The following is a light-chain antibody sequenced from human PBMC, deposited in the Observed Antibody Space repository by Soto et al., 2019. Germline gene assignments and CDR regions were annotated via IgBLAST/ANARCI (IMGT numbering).Light chain of an antibody. Sequence: EIVMTQSPATLSVSPGERATLSCRASQSVSSNLAWYQQKPGQAPRLLIYGASSRATGIPDRFSGSGSGTDFTLTISRLEPEDFAVYSCQQYGSPPLTFGKGPKVDIK. CDR2: GAS. V-gene: IGKV3-20*01. J-gene: IGKJ1*01. CDR3: QQYGSPPLT. CDR1: QSVSSN.